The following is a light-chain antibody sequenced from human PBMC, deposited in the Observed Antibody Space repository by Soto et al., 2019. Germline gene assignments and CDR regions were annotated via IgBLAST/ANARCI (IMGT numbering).Light chain of an antibody. Sequence: TQPRSVSGSPGQSITISCTGTSSDVGAYHFVSWYQQDPAKAPKLIIFDVSDRPSGVSERFSGSKSGNTASLTISGLQAEDEAHYYCCSFAGGYTWVFGGGTKLTVL. CDR2: DVS. CDR3: CSFAGGYTWV. CDR1: SSDVGAYHF. J-gene: IGLJ2*01. V-gene: IGLV2-11*01.